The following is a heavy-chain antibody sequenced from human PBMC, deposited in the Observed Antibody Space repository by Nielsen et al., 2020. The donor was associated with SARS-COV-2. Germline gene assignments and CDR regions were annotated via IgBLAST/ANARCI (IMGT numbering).Heavy chain of an antibody. CDR1: GFTFSSYW. V-gene: IGHV3-7*05. D-gene: IGHD6-6*01. CDR2: IKQDGSEK. Sequence: GSLKISCAASGFTFSSYWMSWVRQAPGKGLEWVANIKQDGSEKYYVDSVKGRFTISRDNAKNSLYLQMNSLRAEDTAVYYCARETYSSSFDYWGQGTLVTVSS. J-gene: IGHJ4*02. CDR3: ARETYSSSFDY.